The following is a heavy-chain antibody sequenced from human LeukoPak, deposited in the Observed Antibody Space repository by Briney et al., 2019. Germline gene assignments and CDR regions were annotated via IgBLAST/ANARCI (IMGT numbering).Heavy chain of an antibody. CDR1: GGSISSSSYY. Sequence: SETLSLTCTVSGGSISSSSYYWGWIRQPPGKGLEWIGSIYYSRSTYYNPSLKSRVTISVDTSKNQFSLKLSSVTAADTAVYYCAREQDQLGYCSSTSWQSSGNWFDPWGQGTLVTVSS. D-gene: IGHD2-2*01. V-gene: IGHV4-39*02. J-gene: IGHJ5*02. CDR3: AREQDQLGYCSSTSWQSSGNWFDP. CDR2: IYYSRST.